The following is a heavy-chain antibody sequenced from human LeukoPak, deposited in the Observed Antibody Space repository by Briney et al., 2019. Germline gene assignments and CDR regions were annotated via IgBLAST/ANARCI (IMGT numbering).Heavy chain of an antibody. J-gene: IGHJ4*02. CDR1: GYSFTSYW. CDR3: ARSLSYYHDSSGFDY. D-gene: IGHD3-22*01. V-gene: IGHV5-51*01. CDR2: IYPGDSDT. Sequence: GEFLKISCKGSGYSFTSYWIGWVRQMPGKGLEWMGIIYPGDSDTRYSPSFQGQVTISADKSISTAYLQWSSLKASDTAMYYCARSLSYYHDSSGFDYWGQGTLVTVSS.